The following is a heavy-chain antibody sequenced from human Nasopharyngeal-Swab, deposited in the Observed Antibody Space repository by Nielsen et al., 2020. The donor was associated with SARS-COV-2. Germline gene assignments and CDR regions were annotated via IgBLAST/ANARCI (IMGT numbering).Heavy chain of an antibody. Sequence: GESLKISCAASGLTFSSYGMHWVRQAPGKGLEWVASIWYDGSDKYYADSVKGRFTISRDNSKNTLYLQMNSLRAEDTAVYYCAKNRGYNYGAYDHWGQGTLVTVSS. V-gene: IGHV3-33*06. J-gene: IGHJ4*02. CDR2: IWYDGSDK. D-gene: IGHD5-18*01. CDR3: AKNRGYNYGAYDH. CDR1: GLTFSSYG.